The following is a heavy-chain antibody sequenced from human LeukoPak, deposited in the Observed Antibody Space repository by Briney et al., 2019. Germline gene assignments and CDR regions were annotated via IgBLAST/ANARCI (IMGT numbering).Heavy chain of an antibody. V-gene: IGHV3-11*04. CDR2: ISSDSNAM. Sequence: PGGSLRLSCAASGFTFSDYYMAWIRQAPGKGLEWVSYISSDSNAMYDADPVRGRFTISRDNAKNSLYLQMHSLGAEDTAVYYCARYYYDKSGFPSFDQWGQGTLVTVSS. D-gene: IGHD3-22*01. J-gene: IGHJ4*02. CDR3: ARYYYDKSGFPSFDQ. CDR1: GFTFSDYY.